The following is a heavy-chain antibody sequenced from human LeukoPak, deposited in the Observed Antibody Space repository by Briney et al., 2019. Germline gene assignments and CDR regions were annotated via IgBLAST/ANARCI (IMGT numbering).Heavy chain of an antibody. D-gene: IGHD4-17*01. J-gene: IGHJ5*02. V-gene: IGHV1-2*02. CDR1: GYTFNTYG. CDR2: INPKSGDT. Sequence: GASVKVSCKASGYTFNTYGITWVRQAPGQGLEWMGWINPKSGDTNYAQKFQGRVTMTRDTSISTAYMELSRLTSDDTAVYYCARLMTAEDNGDYVFPWGQGTLVTVSS. CDR3: ARLMTAEDNGDYVFP.